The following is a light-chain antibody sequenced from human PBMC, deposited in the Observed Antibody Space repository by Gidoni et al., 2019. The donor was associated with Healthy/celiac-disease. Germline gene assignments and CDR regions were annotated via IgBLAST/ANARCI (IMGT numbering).Light chain of an antibody. CDR2: GAS. Sequence: EIVMTQSPATLSVSPGERATLSCRASQSVSSNLAWYQQKPGQAPRLLIYGASTRATGIPARFSGSGSGTEFTLTISSLQSEDFAVYYCQHHKAIGQGTKVEIK. V-gene: IGKV3-15*01. CDR1: QSVSSN. J-gene: IGKJ1*01. CDR3: QHHKA.